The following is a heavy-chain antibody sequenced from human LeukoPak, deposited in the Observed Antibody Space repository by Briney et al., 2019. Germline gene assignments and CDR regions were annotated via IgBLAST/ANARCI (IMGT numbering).Heavy chain of an antibody. V-gene: IGHV4-34*01. CDR3: ARQMGPHSSVDY. J-gene: IGHJ4*02. CDR1: GGSFSGYY. Sequence: SETLSLTCAVYGGSFSGYYWSWIRQPPGKGLEWIGEINHSGSTNYNPSLKSRVTISVDTSKNQFSLKLSSVTAADTAVYYCARQMGPHSSVDYWGQGTLVTVSS. CDR2: INHSGST. D-gene: IGHD6-19*01.